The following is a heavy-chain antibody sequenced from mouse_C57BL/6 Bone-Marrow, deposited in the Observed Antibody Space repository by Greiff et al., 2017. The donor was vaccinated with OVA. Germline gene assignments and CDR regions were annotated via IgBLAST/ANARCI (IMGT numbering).Heavy chain of an antibody. J-gene: IGHJ2*01. CDR1: GFSFNTYA. CDR3: VRQRYDYDVEDFDY. V-gene: IGHV10-1*01. CDR2: IRSKSNNYAT. Sequence: EVKLMESGGGLVQPKGSLKLSCAASGFSFNTYAMNWVRQAPGKGLEWVARIRSKSNNYATYYADSVKDRFTISRDDSESMLYLQMNNLKTEDTAMYYCVRQRYDYDVEDFDYWGQGTTLTVSS. D-gene: IGHD2-4*01.